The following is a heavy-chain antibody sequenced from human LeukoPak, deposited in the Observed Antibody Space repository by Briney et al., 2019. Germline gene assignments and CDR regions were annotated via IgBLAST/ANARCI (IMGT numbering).Heavy chain of an antibody. J-gene: IGHJ4*02. V-gene: IGHV4-59*08. CDR3: ARHSTDYGDYDYFDY. CDR2: IYCSGST. D-gene: IGHD4-17*01. Sequence: SETLSLTCTVSGGSISSYYWSWIRQPPGKGLEWIGYIYCSGSTNYNPSLKSRVTISVDTSKNQFSLKLSSVTAADTAVYYCARHSTDYGDYDYFDYWGQGTLVTVSS. CDR1: GGSISSYY.